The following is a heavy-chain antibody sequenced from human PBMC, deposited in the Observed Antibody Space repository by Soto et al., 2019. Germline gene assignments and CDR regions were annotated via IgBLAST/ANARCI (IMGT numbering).Heavy chain of an antibody. V-gene: IGHV4-39*01. J-gene: IGHJ4*02. CDR2: IYYSGMT. D-gene: IGHD3-22*01. CDR3: ARHGYYYDSTGYYYFV. CDR1: GGSISSTNHY. Sequence: XGTLALTCTVSGGSISSTNHYGGWIRQPPGKGLEWIGDIYYSGMTRYNPSLKSRVTISVDTSMNQFSLKMSSVTAADTAVYYCARHGYYYDSTGYYYFVWGQGTVVTVSS.